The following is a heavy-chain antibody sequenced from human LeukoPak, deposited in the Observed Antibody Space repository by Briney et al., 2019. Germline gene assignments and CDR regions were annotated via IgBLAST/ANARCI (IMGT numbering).Heavy chain of an antibody. D-gene: IGHD1-26*01. CDR1: GYTFTSYG. CDR2: ISAYNGNT. Sequence: ASVKVSCKASGYTFTSYGISWVRQAPGQGLEWKGWISAYNGNTNYAQKLQGRVTMTTDTSTSTAYMELRSLRSDDTAVYYCARRGAQWELTMGAFDIWGQGTMVTVSS. V-gene: IGHV1-18*01. CDR3: ARRGAQWELTMGAFDI. J-gene: IGHJ3*02.